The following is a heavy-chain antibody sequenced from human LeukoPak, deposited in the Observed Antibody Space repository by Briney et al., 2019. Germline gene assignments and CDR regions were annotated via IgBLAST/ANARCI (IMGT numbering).Heavy chain of an antibody. CDR3: ARYIRYFDL. CDR2: IYTSGST. Sequence: SETLSLTCTVSGGSISSGSYYWSWIRQPAGKGLEWIGRIYTSGSTNYNPSLKSRVTISVDTSKNQFSLKLSSVTAADTAVYYCARYIRYFDLWGRGTLVTVS. CDR1: GGSISSGSYY. J-gene: IGHJ2*01. V-gene: IGHV4-61*02.